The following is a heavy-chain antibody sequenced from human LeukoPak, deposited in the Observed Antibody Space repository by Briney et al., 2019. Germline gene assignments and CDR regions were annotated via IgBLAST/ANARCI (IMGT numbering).Heavy chain of an antibody. V-gene: IGHV4-59*12. J-gene: IGHJ4*02. D-gene: IGHD6-19*01. CDR1: GDSIRSSY. CDR2: IYYTGST. Sequence: SETLSLTCTVSGDSIRSSYWSWIRQPPGKGLEWIGYIYYTGSTNYNPSLKSRVTISVDKTKNQFSLKLSSVTAADTAVYYCARFSHSSGWHCFDYWGQGTLVTVSS. CDR3: ARFSHSSGWHCFDY.